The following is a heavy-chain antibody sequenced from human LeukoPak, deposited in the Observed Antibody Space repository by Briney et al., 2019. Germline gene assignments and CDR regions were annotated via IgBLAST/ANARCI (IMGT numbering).Heavy chain of an antibody. J-gene: IGHJ4*02. CDR3: ARDGGGSPDC. D-gene: IGHD2-15*01. Sequence: GGSLRLSCAASGFIFSNYAMHWVRQAPGKGLEYVSAISDNGGSTFYANSVKDRFTISRDNSKNTLSLQMVSLTAEDMAVYYCARDGGGSPDCWGQGTLVTVSS. CDR1: GFIFSNYA. CDR2: ISDNGGST. V-gene: IGHV3-64*01.